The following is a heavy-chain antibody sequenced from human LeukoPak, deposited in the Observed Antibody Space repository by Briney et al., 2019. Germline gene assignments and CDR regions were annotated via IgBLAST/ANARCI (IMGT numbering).Heavy chain of an antibody. V-gene: IGHV3-21*01. CDR2: ISSSSSYI. D-gene: IGHD7-27*01. CDR3: AGPLGNHYYYYMDV. Sequence: PGGSLRLSCAASGFTFSSYAMSWVRQAPGKGLEWVSSISSSSSYIYYADSVKGRFTISRDNAKNSLYLQMNSLRAEDTAVYYCAGPLGNHYYYYMDVWGKGTTVTLSS. J-gene: IGHJ6*03. CDR1: GFTFSSYA.